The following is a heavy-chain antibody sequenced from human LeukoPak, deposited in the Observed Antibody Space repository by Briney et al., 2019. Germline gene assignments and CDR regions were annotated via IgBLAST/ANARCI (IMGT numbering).Heavy chain of an antibody. V-gene: IGHV4-38-2*02. J-gene: IGHJ3*02. CDR1: GYSLSSGYY. CDR3: ARDGASWRNDAFDI. CDR2: IYHSGST. D-gene: IGHD1-1*01. Sequence: SETLSLTCAVSGYSLSSGYYWGWTRRPPGKGREWIGSIYHSGSTYYNASLKSRVSISVDTSKNQFSLRLSSVTAADTAVYYCARDGASWRNDAFDIWGQGTMVTVSS.